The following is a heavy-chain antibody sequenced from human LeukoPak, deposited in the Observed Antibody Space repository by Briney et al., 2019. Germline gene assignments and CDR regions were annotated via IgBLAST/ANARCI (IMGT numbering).Heavy chain of an antibody. Sequence: SETLSLTCTVSGGSISSYYWSWIRQPAGKGLEWIGRIYTSGSTNYNPSLKSRVTISVDTSKNQFSLKLSSVTAADTAVYYCARDSLNYYGSGSYAFDIWGQGTMVTVSS. CDR1: GGSISSYY. CDR3: ARDSLNYYGSGSYAFDI. D-gene: IGHD3-10*01. V-gene: IGHV4-4*07. CDR2: IYTSGST. J-gene: IGHJ3*02.